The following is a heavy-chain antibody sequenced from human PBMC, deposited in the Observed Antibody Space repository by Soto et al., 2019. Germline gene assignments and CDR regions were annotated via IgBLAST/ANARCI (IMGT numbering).Heavy chain of an antibody. CDR3: ARSLSTFDAFDI. J-gene: IGHJ3*02. V-gene: IGHV1-69*02. Sequence: QVQLVQSGAEVKKPGSSVNVSCKASGGTFSSYTISWVRQAPGQGLEWMGRIIPILGIANYAQKFQGRVTVPADKATSTAYMELSSRRSEDTAVYYCARSLSTFDAFDIWGQGTMVTVSS. CDR1: GGTFSSYT. CDR2: IIPILGIA.